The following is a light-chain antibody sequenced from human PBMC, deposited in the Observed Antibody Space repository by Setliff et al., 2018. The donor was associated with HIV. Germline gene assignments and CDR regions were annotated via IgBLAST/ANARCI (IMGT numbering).Light chain of an antibody. CDR3: CSFAGTNTLGV. V-gene: IGLV2-8*01. CDR1: SSDVGLYNF. CDR2: DVN. J-gene: IGLJ1*01. Sequence: QSVLTQPPSASGSLGQSVTISRTGTSSDVGLYNFVSWYQQHPGKAPKLMIFDVNKRPSGVPDRFSGSKSGNTASLTVSGLQTEDEADYYCCSFAGTNTLGVFGTGTKVTVL.